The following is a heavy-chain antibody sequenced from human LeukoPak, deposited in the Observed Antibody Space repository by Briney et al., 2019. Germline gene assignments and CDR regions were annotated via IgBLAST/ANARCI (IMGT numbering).Heavy chain of an antibody. CDR2: INAYNGDT. V-gene: IGHV1-18*01. CDR1: GYSFRSYG. Sequence: GASVKVSCKASGYSFRSYGFSRVRQAPGQGLEWMVWINAYNGDTNYAQKLRGRVTVTTDTSTSTAYMELRSLRSDDTAVYYCARDGSGTWNDYWGQGTLVTVSS. CDR3: ARDGSGTWNDY. J-gene: IGHJ4*02. D-gene: IGHD3-10*01.